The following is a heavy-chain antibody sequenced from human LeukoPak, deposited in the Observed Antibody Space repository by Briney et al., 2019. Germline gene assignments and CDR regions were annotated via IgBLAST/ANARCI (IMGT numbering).Heavy chain of an antibody. Sequence: PGGSLRLSCAASGFTFSNAWMSWVRQAPGKGLEWVGRIKSKTDGGTTDYAAPVKGRFTISRDDSKNTLYLQMNSLKTKDTAVYYCTTGGVVVVVAATLADYWGQGTLVTVSS. CDR1: GFTFSNAW. V-gene: IGHV3-15*01. D-gene: IGHD2-15*01. CDR2: IKSKTDGGTT. J-gene: IGHJ4*02. CDR3: TTGGVVVVVAATLADY.